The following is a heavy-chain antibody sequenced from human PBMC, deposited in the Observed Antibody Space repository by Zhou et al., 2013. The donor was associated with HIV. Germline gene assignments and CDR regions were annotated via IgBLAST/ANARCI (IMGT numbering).Heavy chain of an antibody. CDR2: ISAYDGNT. J-gene: IGHJ5*02. Sequence: QVQLVQSGAELKKPGASVKVSCKASGYTFTSYGISWVRQAPGQGLEWLGWISAYDGNTNYAQKFQGRVTMTRDTSISTAYMELSRLRSDDTAVYYCARDRPPYWFDPWGQGTLVTVSS. CDR3: ARDRPPYWFDP. V-gene: IGHV1-18*01. CDR1: GYTFTSYG.